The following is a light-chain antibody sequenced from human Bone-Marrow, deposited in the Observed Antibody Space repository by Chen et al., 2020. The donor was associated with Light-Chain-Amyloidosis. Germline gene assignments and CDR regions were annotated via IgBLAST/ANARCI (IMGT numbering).Light chain of an antibody. CDR3: SSYAGSNNFV. CDR1: SSDVGDYKY. J-gene: IGLJ1*01. V-gene: IGLV2-8*01. Sequence: QSAPAQPPSASGSPGQSVTISCAGTSSDVGDYKYVSWYQQHPGKAPKLMIYEVSKRPSGVPDRFSGSKSGNPASLTVSGLQAEDEADYYCSSYAGSNNFVFGTGTKVTVL. CDR2: EVS.